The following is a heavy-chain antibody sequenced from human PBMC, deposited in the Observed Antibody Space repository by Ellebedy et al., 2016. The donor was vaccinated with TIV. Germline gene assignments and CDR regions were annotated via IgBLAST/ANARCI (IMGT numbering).Heavy chain of an antibody. CDR2: IWYDGSNK. J-gene: IGHJ4*02. CDR3: ASRGAGDLLDY. V-gene: IGHV3-33*01. D-gene: IGHD3-10*01. Sequence: GESLKISXAASGFTFSSYGMHWFRQAPGKGLEWVAVIWYDGSNKYYADSVKGRFTISRDNSKNTLYLQMNSLRAEDTAVYYCASRGAGDLLDYWGQGTLVTVSS. CDR1: GFTFSSYG.